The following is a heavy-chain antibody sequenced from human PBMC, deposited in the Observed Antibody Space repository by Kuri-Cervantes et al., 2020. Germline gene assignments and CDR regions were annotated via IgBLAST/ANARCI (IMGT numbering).Heavy chain of an antibody. Sequence: ASVKVSCKASGYTFTGYYMHWVRQAPGQGLEWMGWINPNSGGTNYAQKFQGWVTMTRDTSISTAYMELSRLRSDDMAVYYCAITAAAGPTHYGMDVWGQGTTVTVSS. J-gene: IGHJ6*02. V-gene: IGHV1-2*04. D-gene: IGHD6-13*01. CDR3: AITAAAGPTHYGMDV. CDR1: GYTFTGYY. CDR2: INPNSGGT.